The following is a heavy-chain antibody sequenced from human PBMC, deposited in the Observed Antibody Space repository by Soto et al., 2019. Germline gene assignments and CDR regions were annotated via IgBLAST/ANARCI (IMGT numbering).Heavy chain of an antibody. CDR3: ARVEGPASYYYYGMDV. CDR2: IYPGDSDT. D-gene: IGHD2-2*01. Sequence: GESLKISCQGSGYSFTSYWIGWVRQMPGKGLEWMGIIYPGDSDTRYSPSFQGQVTISADKSISTAYLQWSSLKASDTAMYYCARVEGPASYYYYGMDVWGQGTTVTVSS. J-gene: IGHJ6*02. CDR1: GYSFTSYW. V-gene: IGHV5-51*01.